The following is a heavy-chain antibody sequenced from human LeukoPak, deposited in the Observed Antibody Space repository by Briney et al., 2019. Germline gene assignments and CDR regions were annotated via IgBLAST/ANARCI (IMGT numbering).Heavy chain of an antibody. CDR1: GFTFSNYA. V-gene: IGHV3-23*01. J-gene: IGHJ3*02. CDR3: ARAPRGVVVKSDAFDI. Sequence: PGGSLRLSCAASGFTFSNYAMSWVRQAPGKGLEWVSAISDSGGSTYYADSVKGRFTISRDNSKNTLYLQMNSLRAEDTAVYYCARAPRGVVVKSDAFDIWGQGTMVTVSS. D-gene: IGHD2-15*01. CDR2: ISDSGGST.